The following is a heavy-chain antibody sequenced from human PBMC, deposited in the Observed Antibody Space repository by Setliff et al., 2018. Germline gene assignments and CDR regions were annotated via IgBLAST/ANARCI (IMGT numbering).Heavy chain of an antibody. CDR1: GGSISSRTYY. D-gene: IGHD3-3*01. CDR3: ARMSGFLYMDV. CDR2: IYTSWST. J-gene: IGHJ6*03. V-gene: IGHV4-61*09. Sequence: PSETLSLTCNVSGGSISSRTYYWSWIRQPAGKGLEWIGHIYTSWSTNYNPSLKSRVTMSVDTTKNQFSLNLSSVTAADTAVYYCARMSGFLYMDVWGRGTTVTVSS.